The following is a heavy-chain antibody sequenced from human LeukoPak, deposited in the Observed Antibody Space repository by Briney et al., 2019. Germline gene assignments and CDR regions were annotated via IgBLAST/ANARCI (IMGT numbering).Heavy chain of an antibody. Sequence: SGTLSLTCTVSGGSISSYYWSWIRQPAGKGLEWIGRIYTSGSTNYNPSLKSRVTMSVDTSKNQFSLKLSSVTAADTAVYYCARRTVKWLRSANFDYWGQGTLVTVSS. D-gene: IGHD5-12*01. V-gene: IGHV4-4*07. J-gene: IGHJ4*02. CDR2: IYTSGST. CDR1: GGSISSYY. CDR3: ARRTVKWLRSANFDY.